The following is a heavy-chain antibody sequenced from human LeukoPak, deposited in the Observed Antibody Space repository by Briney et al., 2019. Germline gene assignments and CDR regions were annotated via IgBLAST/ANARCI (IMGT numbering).Heavy chain of an antibody. CDR2: INPNSGGT. D-gene: IGHD3-10*01. CDR1: GYTFSGYY. Sequence: ASVKVSCKASGYTFSGYYMHWVRQAPGQGVEWMGQINPNSGGTNYAQKFQGRVTMTRDTSIGTAYMELSSLTSDDTAAYYCARHGANKVRGVQYYHMDVWGKGTTVTVSS. CDR3: ARHGANKVRGVQYYHMDV. J-gene: IGHJ6*03. V-gene: IGHV1-2*06.